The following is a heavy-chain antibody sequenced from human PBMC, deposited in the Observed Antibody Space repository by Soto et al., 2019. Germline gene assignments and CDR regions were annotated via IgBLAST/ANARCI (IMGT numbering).Heavy chain of an antibody. Sequence: GGSLRLSCAASGFTFTRYSMNWVRQAPGKGLEWVSSISSTTNYIYYGDSMKGRFTISRDNAKNSLYLEMNSLRAEDTAVYYCARESEDLTSNFDYCGQGTLVTVSS. CDR3: ARESEDLTSNFDY. J-gene: IGHJ4*02. V-gene: IGHV3-21*06. CDR1: GFTFTRYS. CDR2: ISSTTNYI.